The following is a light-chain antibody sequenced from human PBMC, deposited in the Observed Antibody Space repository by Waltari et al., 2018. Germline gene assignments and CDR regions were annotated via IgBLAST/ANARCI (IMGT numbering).Light chain of an antibody. J-gene: IGKJ4*01. V-gene: IGKV1-5*03. CDR3: QQYRNFPLT. Sequence: DIPMTQSPSTLSASVGDRVTITCRASPSIYSWLAWYQQKPGRAPKLLIYQASSLESGVPSRFSGSGSGTEFTLTISSLQPDDFATYYCQQYRNFPLTFGGGTKVAI. CDR2: QAS. CDR1: PSIYSW.